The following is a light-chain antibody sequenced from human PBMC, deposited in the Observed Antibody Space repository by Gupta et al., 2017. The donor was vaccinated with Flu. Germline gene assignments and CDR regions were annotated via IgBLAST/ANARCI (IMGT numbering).Light chain of an antibody. V-gene: IGKV3-11*01. J-gene: IGKJ1*01. Sequence: EIVFTQSPATLSLSPGERATLSCRASQSVSSYLAWYQQKPGQAPRLLIYDASNRATGIPARFSGSGSGTDFTLSISSLDPEDFAVYCCQQWSTWPWTFGQGTKVEIK. CDR2: DAS. CDR3: QQWSTWPWT. CDR1: QSVSSY.